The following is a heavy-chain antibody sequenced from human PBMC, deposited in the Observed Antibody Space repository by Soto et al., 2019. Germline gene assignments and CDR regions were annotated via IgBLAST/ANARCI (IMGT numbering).Heavy chain of an antibody. V-gene: IGHV1-18*01. J-gene: IGHJ4*02. Sequence: ASVKVSCKASGYTFTSYGMSWVRQAPGQGLAWMGWISGYNGDTNYAQKFQGRVTLTTDTSTSTAYLEVMTLRSDDTAVYYCAREGSYHDFDYWGLGTLVTVSS. CDR3: AREGSYHDFDY. CDR2: ISGYNGDT. D-gene: IGHD3-22*01. CDR1: GYTFTSYG.